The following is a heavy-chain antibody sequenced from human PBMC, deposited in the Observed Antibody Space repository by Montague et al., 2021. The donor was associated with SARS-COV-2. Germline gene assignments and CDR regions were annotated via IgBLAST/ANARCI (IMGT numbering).Heavy chain of an antibody. D-gene: IGHD3-10*01. CDR1: GGSISSSNW. CDR2: IYHSGST. V-gene: IGHV4-4*02. J-gene: IGHJ4*02. Sequence: SETLSLTCAVSGGSISSSNWWSWGRQPPGKGLYWGGEIYHSGSTNYNPSLNSRATISVDKSKNQFSLKLSSVTAADTAVYYCARGTIWFGELLNLWYFDYWGQGTLVTVSS. CDR3: ARGTIWFGELLNLWYFDY.